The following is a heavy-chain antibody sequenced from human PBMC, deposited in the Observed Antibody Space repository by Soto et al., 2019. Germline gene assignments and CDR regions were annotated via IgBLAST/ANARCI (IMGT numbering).Heavy chain of an antibody. CDR1: GGSISSSSYY. V-gene: IGHV4-39*01. J-gene: IGHJ4*02. D-gene: IGHD3-22*01. Sequence: PSETLSLTCTVPGGSISSSSYYWGWIRQPPGKGLEWIGSIYYSGSTYYNPSLKSRVTISIGTSKNQFSLKLSSVTAADTAVYYCARQLYDSSAYYIRSWGQGTLVTVSS. CDR3: ARQLYDSSAYYIRS. CDR2: IYYSGST.